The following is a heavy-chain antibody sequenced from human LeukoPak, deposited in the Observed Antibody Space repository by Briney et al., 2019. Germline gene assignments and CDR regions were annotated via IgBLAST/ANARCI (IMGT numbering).Heavy chain of an antibody. D-gene: IGHD3-10*01. V-gene: IGHV3-15*01. Sequence: PGGSLRLSCAASASGFTFSSAWMSWVRQAPGKGLEWVGRIKSKIDGGTTDYAAPVIGRFTISRDDSKNTLHLQMDSLKTEVTGVYYCATPPHAVRGVSWGQGTLVTVSS. J-gene: IGHJ5*02. CDR2: IKSKIDGGTT. CDR1: GFTFSSAW. CDR3: ATPPHAVRGVS.